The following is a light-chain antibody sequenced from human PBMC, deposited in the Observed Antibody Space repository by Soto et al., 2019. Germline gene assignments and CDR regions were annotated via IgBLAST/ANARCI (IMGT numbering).Light chain of an antibody. Sequence: EIVLTQSPATLSLSPGERATLSCRASQSVSSFLAWYQQKPGQAPRLLIYDASNRATGVPARFSGSGSGTDFTLTSSSLEPEDFAVYYCQQRSNWPPVTFGGGTKVEI. CDR3: QQRSNWPPVT. J-gene: IGKJ4*01. CDR2: DAS. CDR1: QSVSSF. V-gene: IGKV3-11*01.